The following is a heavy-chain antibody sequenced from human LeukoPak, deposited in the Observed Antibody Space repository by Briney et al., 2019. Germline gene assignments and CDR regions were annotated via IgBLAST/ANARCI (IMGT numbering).Heavy chain of an antibody. CDR3: ARDESDY. V-gene: IGHV3-23*01. Sequence: GGSRRLSCVASGITFSNYAMNWVRQAPGKGLEWVSNIHFRSGGTFYADSVKGRFTISRDTSKNTLYLQMNSLRADDTAIYYCARDESDYWGQGTLVTVSS. J-gene: IGHJ4*02. CDR2: IHFRSGGT. CDR1: GITFSNYA.